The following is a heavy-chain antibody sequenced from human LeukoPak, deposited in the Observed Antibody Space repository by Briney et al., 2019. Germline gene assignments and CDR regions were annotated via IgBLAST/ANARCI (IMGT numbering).Heavy chain of an antibody. CDR3: ARGHYLGSGWKY. D-gene: IGHD6-19*01. CDR2: INHSGST. V-gene: IGHV4-34*01. CDR1: GGSFSGYY. J-gene: IGHJ4*02. Sequence: SETLSLTCAVYGGSFSGYYWSWIRQPRGKGLEWIGEINHSGSTNYNPSLKSRVTISVDTSKDQFSLKLSSVTAADTAVYYCARGHYLGSGWKYWGQGTLVTVSS.